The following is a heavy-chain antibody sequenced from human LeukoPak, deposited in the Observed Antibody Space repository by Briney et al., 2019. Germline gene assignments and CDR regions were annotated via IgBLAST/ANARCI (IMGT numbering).Heavy chain of an antibody. CDR2: IKQDGSEK. V-gene: IGHV3-7*01. Sequence: GGSLRLSCAASGFTFSDYYMSWIRQAPGKGLEWVANIKQDGSEKYYADSMKGRFTISRDTAKNSLYLQMNSLRAEDTAVYYCATYSSGNGREFQHWGQGTLVTVSS. J-gene: IGHJ1*01. D-gene: IGHD3-22*01. CDR1: GFTFSDYY. CDR3: ATYSSGNGREFQH.